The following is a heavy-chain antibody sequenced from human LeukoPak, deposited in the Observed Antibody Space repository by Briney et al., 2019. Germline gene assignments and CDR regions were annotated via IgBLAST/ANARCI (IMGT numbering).Heavy chain of an antibody. CDR3: AKAALRYQLLSSLDY. D-gene: IGHD2-2*01. J-gene: IGHJ4*02. V-gene: IGHV3-53*01. Sequence: PGGSLRLSCAASGFTVSTNYMSWVRQAPGKGLEWVSVIYSGGSTYYADSVKGRFTISRDNSKNTLYLQVNSLRAEDTAIYYCAKAALRYQLLSSLDYWGQGTLVTVSS. CDR2: IYSGGST. CDR1: GFTVSTNY.